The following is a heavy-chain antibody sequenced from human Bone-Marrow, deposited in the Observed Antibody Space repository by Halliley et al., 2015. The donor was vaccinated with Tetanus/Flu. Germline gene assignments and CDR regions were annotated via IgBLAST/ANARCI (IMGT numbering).Heavy chain of an antibody. D-gene: IGHD1-26*01. CDR3: ARQRGTLLDS. CDR2: ISSSGTT. J-gene: IGHJ5*01. V-gene: IGHV4-61*07. Sequence: KELEWFGYISSSGTTNHNPSFESRLTISLDPSKNQFSLKPTSVTAADTAVYFCARQRGTLLDSWGLGTLVTVSS.